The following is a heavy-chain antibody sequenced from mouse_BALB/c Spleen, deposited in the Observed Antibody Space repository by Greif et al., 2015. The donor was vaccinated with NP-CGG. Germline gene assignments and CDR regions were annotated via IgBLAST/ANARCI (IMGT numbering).Heavy chain of an antibody. CDR2: IFPGTGTT. J-gene: IGHJ4*01. Sequence: VQGVESGAELVKPGASVKLSCKASGYTFTSYWIQWVKQRPGQGLGWIGEIFPGTGTTYYNEKFKGKATLTIDTSSSTAYMQLSSLTSEDSAVYFCARDGLLLRFSYYAMDYWGQGTSVTVSS. CDR1: GYTFTSYW. CDR3: ARDGLLLRFSYYAMDY. D-gene: IGHD1-1*01. V-gene: IGHV1S132*01.